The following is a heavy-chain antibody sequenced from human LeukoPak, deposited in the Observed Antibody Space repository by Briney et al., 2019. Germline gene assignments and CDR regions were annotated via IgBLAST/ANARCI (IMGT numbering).Heavy chain of an antibody. J-gene: IGHJ4*02. CDR1: GFTFSSYA. V-gene: IGHV3-66*01. D-gene: IGHD3/OR15-3a*01. CDR3: ARDDLIN. Sequence: GGSLRLSCAASGFTFSSYAMSWVRQAPGKGLEWVSVLYSGGYANYADSVKGRFTISRDNSKNTLYLQMNSLRAEDTAVYYCARDDLINWGQGTLVTVSS. CDR2: LYSGGYA.